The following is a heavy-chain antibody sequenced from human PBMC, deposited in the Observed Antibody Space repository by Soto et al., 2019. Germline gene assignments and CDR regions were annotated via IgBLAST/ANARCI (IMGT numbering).Heavy chain of an antibody. V-gene: IGHV1-69*13. CDR3: ARVDGAVAVGYFDY. CDR1: GGTFSSYA. CDR2: IIPIFGTA. J-gene: IGHJ4*02. D-gene: IGHD6-19*01. Sequence: SVKVSCKASGGTFSSYAISWVRQAPGQGLEWMGGIIPIFGTANYAQKFQGRVTITADESTSTAYMELSSLRSEDTAVYYCARVDGAVAVGYFDYWGQGTLVTVPS.